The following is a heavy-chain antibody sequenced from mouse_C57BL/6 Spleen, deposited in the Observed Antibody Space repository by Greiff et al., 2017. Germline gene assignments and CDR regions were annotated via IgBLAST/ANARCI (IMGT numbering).Heavy chain of an antibody. D-gene: IGHD4-1*01. J-gene: IGHJ2*01. CDR3: AGRLTGTGVDY. CDR1: GFTFSDYG. V-gene: IGHV5-17*01. CDR2: ISSGSSTI. Sequence: EVKLMESGGGLVKPGGSLKLSCAASGFTFSDYGMHWVRPAPEKGLEWVSYISSGSSTIYYADTVKGRFPISRDNAKNTLFRQMTSLRSEDTAIYYCAGRLTGTGVDYWGQGTTLTVSS.